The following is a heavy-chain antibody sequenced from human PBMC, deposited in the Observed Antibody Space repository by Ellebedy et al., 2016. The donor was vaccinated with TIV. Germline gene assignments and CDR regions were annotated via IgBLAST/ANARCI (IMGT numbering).Heavy chain of an antibody. V-gene: IGHV3-11*01. J-gene: IGHJ4*02. D-gene: IGHD6-13*01. CDR1: GCTFSGYY. CDR3: ARLGVIAAAGASDY. CDR2: ISYSGDLM. Sequence: GESLKISCAASGCTFSGYYMSLFRQAPGKGPGWVSYISYSGDLMYYADSVKGRFTTSRDNAENSLYLQMNSLSAEDTAVYYCARLGVIAAAGASDYWGQGTLVIVSS.